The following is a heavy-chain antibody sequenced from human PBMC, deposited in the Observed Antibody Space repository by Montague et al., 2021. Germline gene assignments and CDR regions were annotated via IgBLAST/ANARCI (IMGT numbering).Heavy chain of an antibody. V-gene: IGHV3-74*01. Sequence: SRRLSCAASGFLFSSYVMHWVRQAPGKGLVWVSRISHDGTVTTYADSVKGRFTISRDNAKNTLFLQMNSLRAEDTAVYYCTRDVNWDLFDYWGQGALVTVSS. J-gene: IGHJ4*02. CDR1: GFLFSSYV. CDR2: ISHDGTVT. D-gene: IGHD7-27*01. CDR3: TRDVNWDLFDY.